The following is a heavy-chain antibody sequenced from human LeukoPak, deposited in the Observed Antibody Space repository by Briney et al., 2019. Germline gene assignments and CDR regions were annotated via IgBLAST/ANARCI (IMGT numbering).Heavy chain of an antibody. Sequence: GGSLRLSCAASGFTFSAYWMNWVRQAPGKGLVWVSRINTDGTSTNYADSVKGRFTISRDNSKNTLYLQVNSLRAEDTAVYYCAKGGKWDVTPFDYWGQGTLVTVSS. CDR2: INTDGTST. J-gene: IGHJ4*02. D-gene: IGHD1-26*01. CDR3: AKGGKWDVTPFDY. CDR1: GFTFSAYW. V-gene: IGHV3-74*01.